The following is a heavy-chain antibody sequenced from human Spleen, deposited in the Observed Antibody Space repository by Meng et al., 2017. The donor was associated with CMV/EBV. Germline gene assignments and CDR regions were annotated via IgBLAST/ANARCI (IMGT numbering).Heavy chain of an antibody. J-gene: IGHJ4*02. D-gene: IGHD5-18*01. Sequence: WWSWVRQPPGKGLEWIGELYHSGSTNYNTSVTRQVKMSVDKSKNKFSLKLTSVNAADTAVYYCVRGAQYTSGQVERYYCDYWGQGTLVTVSS. CDR1: W. V-gene: IGHV4-4*02. CDR2: LYHSGST. CDR3: VRGAQYTSGQVERYYCDY.